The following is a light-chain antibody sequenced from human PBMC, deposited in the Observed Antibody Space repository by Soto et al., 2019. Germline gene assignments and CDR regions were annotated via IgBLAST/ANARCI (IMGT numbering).Light chain of an antibody. J-gene: IGKJ1*01. Sequence: EIVMTQSPATLSVSPGERATLSCRASQSVSSNLAWYQQKPGQAPRLLIYGASTRATGIPARFSGSGFGTEFTLTIRSLQSEDFAVYYCQQYNNWLTWTFGQGTKVEIK. CDR1: QSVSSN. V-gene: IGKV3-15*01. CDR3: QQYNNWLTWT. CDR2: GAS.